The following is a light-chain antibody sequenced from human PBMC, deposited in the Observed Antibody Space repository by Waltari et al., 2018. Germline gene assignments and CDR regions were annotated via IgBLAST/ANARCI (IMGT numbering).Light chain of an antibody. CDR3: QQYGSSPPT. CDR2: GAS. Sequence: EIVLTQSPGTLFLSQGERATLSCRASQSVSSSYLAWYQQKPGQAPRLLIYGASSRATGIPDRFSGSGSGTDFTLTISRLEPEDFAVYYCQQYGSSPPTFGQGTKVEIK. J-gene: IGKJ1*01. V-gene: IGKV3-20*01. CDR1: QSVSSSY.